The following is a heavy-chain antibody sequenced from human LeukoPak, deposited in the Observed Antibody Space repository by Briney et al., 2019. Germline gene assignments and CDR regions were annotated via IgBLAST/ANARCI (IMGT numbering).Heavy chain of an antibody. Sequence: GGSLRLSCAASGFTFSSYSMNWVRQAPGKGLEWVSSISSSSSYIYYADSVKGRFTISRDNAKNSLYLQMDSLRAEDTAVYYCARDPSGSYYPRVSGALDIWGQGTMVTVSS. CDR1: GFTFSSYS. D-gene: IGHD1-26*01. CDR3: ARDPSGSYYPRVSGALDI. CDR2: ISSSSSYI. J-gene: IGHJ3*02. V-gene: IGHV3-21*01.